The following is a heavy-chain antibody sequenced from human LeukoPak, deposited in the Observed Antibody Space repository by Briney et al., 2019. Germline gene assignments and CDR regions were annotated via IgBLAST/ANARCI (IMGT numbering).Heavy chain of an antibody. CDR2: IYYSGST. CDR3: ARDEWGYYGSGNPGTNYYYYMDV. D-gene: IGHD3-10*01. J-gene: IGHJ6*03. Sequence: SETLSLTCTVSGGSISSSSYYWGWIRQPPGKGLEWIGSIYYSGSTYYNPSLKSRVTISVDTSKNQFSLKLSSVTAADTAVYHCARDEWGYYGSGNPGTNYYYYMDVWGKGTTVTVSS. V-gene: IGHV4-39*07. CDR1: GGSISSSSYY.